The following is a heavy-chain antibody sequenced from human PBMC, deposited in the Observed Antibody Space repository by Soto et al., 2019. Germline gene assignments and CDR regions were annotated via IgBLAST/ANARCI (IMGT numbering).Heavy chain of an antibody. CDR2: IDGSGGST. V-gene: IGHV3-23*01. J-gene: IGHJ4*02. CDR1: GFTFSSHA. D-gene: IGHD5-18*01. Sequence: EVQLLESGGGLVQPGGSLRLSCAASGFTFSSHAMSWVRQAPGKGLEWVSAIDGSGGSTYYADSVKGRFTISRDNSKNTLYLQMNSLRAEDTAVYYCAKARGYSYGYDYWGQGTLVTVSS. CDR3: AKARGYSYGYDY.